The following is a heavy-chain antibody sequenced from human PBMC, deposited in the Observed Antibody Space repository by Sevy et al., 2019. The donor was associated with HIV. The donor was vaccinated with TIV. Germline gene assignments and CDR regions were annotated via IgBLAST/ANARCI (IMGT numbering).Heavy chain of an antibody. V-gene: IGHV4-39*01. CDR3: ARVGYCSTTSCYTSYYGMDV. CDR1: GGSISSSSYY. CDR2: IYYSGST. J-gene: IGHJ6*02. Sequence: SETLSLTCTVSGGSISSSSYYWGWIRQPPGKGLEWIGSIYYSGSTYYNPSLKSRVTISVDTSKNQFSLKLSSVTAADTAVYYCARVGYCSTTSCYTSYYGMDVWGRGTTVTVSS. D-gene: IGHD2-2*02.